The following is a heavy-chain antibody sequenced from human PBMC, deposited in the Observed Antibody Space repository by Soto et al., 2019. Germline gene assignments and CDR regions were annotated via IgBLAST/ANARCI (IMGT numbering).Heavy chain of an antibody. Sequence: EVQLVESGGGLVQPGGSLRLSCAASGFNFSSYWMHWVRQAPGKGLVWVSRINSDGSSTSYADSVKGRFTISRDNAKNTLYLQMNSLRAADTAVYYCVRTSLVVAAATREDYWGQGTLVTVSS. V-gene: IGHV3-74*01. D-gene: IGHD2-15*01. CDR1: GFNFSSYW. CDR2: INSDGSST. J-gene: IGHJ4*02. CDR3: VRTSLVVAAATREDY.